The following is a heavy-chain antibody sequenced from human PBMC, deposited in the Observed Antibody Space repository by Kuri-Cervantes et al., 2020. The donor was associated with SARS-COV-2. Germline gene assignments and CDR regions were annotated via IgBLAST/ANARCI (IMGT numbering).Heavy chain of an antibody. Sequence: GESLKISCAASGFTFSSYAMSWVRQAPGKGLEWVSAISGSGGSTYYADSVKGRFIISRDNSKNTLHLQMNSLRPEDAALYYCARQYSESYGDTFDIWGHGTMVTVSS. CDR3: ARQYSESYGDTFDI. D-gene: IGHD1-26*01. V-gene: IGHV3-23*01. CDR1: GFTFSSYA. J-gene: IGHJ3*02. CDR2: ISGSGGST.